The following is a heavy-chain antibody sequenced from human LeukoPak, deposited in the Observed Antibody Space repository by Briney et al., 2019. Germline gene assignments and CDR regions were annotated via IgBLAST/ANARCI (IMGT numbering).Heavy chain of an antibody. V-gene: IGHV1-8*03. J-gene: IGHJ4*02. CDR2: MNPNSGNT. CDR1: GYTFTSYD. D-gene: IGHD3-22*01. CDR3: ARLTDSSGYAGIDY. Sequence: GASVKVSCKASGYTFTSYDINWVRQATGQGLEWMGWMNPNSGNTGYAQKFQGRVTITADKSTSTAYMELSSLRSEDTAVYYCARLTDSSGYAGIDYWGQGTLVTVSS.